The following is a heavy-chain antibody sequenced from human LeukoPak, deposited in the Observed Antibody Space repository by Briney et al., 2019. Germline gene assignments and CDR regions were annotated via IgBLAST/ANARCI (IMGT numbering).Heavy chain of an antibody. CDR1: GFSFNSYA. CDR2: ICDNGGCT. V-gene: IGHV3-23*01. CDR3: AKLTAAGTFY. D-gene: IGHD6-13*01. J-gene: IGHJ4*02. Sequence: GGSLRLSCAASGFSFNSYAMSWVRQAPGKGLEWVSSICDNGGCTYFADSVKGRFTISRDNSNNTLYLQMNSLRVEDTAVYYCAKLTAAGTFYWGQGTLVTVSS.